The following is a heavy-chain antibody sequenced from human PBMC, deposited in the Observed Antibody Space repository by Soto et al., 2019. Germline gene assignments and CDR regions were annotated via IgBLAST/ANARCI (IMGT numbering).Heavy chain of an antibody. D-gene: IGHD3-9*01. CDR3: TRARYFDWLLFDP. CDR2: IRSKAYGGTT. V-gene: IGHV3-49*03. J-gene: IGHJ5*02. Sequence: LRLSCTASGFTFGDYAMSWFRRAPGKGLEWVGFIRSKAYGGTTEYAASVKGRFTISRDDSKSIAYLQMNSLKTEDTAVYYCTRARYFDWLLFDPWGQGTLVTVSS. CDR1: GFTFGDYA.